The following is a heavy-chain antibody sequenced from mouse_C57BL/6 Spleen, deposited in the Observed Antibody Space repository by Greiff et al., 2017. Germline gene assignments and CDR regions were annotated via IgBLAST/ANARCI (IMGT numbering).Heavy chain of an antibody. CDR2: IDPSDSYT. J-gene: IGHJ2*01. Sequence: QLQQPGAELVKPGASVKLSCKASGYTFTSYWMQWVKQRPGQGLEWIGEIDPSDSYTNYNQKFKGKATLTVDTSSSTAYMQLSSLTSEDSAVYYCARRYDYDFDYWGQGTTLTVSS. V-gene: IGHV1-50*01. CDR3: ARRYDYDFDY. CDR1: GYTFTSYW. D-gene: IGHD2-4*01.